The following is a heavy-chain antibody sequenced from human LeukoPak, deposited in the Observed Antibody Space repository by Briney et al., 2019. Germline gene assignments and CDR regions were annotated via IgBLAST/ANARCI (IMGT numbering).Heavy chain of an antibody. CDR3: AKTLLDSSGYYYAGSDY. Sequence: GGSLRLSCTVSGFTVSSNSMSWVRQAPGKGLEWVSYITRNSNDIYYADSVKGRFTISRDNAKNSLYLQMNNLRAEDTAVYYCAKTLLDSSGYYYAGSDYWGQGILVTVST. CDR1: GFTVSSNS. CDR2: ITRNSNDI. D-gene: IGHD3-22*01. V-gene: IGHV3-48*01. J-gene: IGHJ4*02.